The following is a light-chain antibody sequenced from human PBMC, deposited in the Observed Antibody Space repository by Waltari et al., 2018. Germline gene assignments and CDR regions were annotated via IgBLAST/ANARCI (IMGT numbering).Light chain of an antibody. Sequence: IVMTQSPDSLAVYLGERATINRKSSQTLFYNSNNKNYLAWYQLKPGQPPKLLIFWASTRESGVPDRFSGSGSATDFTLTIDTLQAEDVAVYYCQQYYTTPTFGQGTKVEIK. V-gene: IGKV4-1*01. CDR2: WAS. CDR3: QQYYTTPT. CDR1: QTLFYNSNNKNY. J-gene: IGKJ1*01.